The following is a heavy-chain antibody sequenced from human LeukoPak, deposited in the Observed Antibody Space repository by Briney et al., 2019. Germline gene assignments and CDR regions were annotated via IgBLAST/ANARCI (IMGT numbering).Heavy chain of an antibody. V-gene: IGHV4-59*08. Sequence: PSETLSLTCTVSGGSISSYYWSWIRQPPGKGLEWIGYVYYSGSTNYSPPLKSRVTISVDTSKNQISLKLNSVTASDTAVYHCARHSQRQLSWFDPWGQGTLVTVSS. J-gene: IGHJ5*02. CDR1: GGSISSYY. CDR2: VYYSGST. CDR3: ARHSQRQLSWFDP. D-gene: IGHD2-2*01.